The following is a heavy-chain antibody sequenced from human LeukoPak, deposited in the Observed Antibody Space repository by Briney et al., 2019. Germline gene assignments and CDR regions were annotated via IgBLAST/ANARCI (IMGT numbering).Heavy chain of an antibody. Sequence: ASVKVSCKASGYTFTGYYIQWVRQAPGQGLEWMGWINPNSGGTNYAQKFQGRVTMTRDTSISTAYMELSRLRSDDTAVYYCARNSMVRGVIGVSWFDPWGQGTLVTVSS. CDR2: INPNSGGT. D-gene: IGHD3-10*01. V-gene: IGHV1-2*02. J-gene: IGHJ5*02. CDR3: ARNSMVRGVIGVSWFDP. CDR1: GYTFTGYY.